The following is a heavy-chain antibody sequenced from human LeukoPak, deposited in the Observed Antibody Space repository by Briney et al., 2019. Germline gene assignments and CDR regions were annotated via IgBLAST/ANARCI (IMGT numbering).Heavy chain of an antibody. CDR1: GFTFSSYG. CDR3: ARGARKGDDYGGFFDY. V-gene: IGHV3-30*02. J-gene: IGHJ4*02. CDR2: IRYDGSNK. D-gene: IGHD4-23*01. Sequence: GGSLRLSCAASGFTFSSYGMHWVRQAPGKGLEWVAFIRYDGSNKYYADSVKGRFTISRDNSKNTLFLQMNSLRTEDMAVYYCARGARKGDDYGGFFDYWGQGTLVTVSS.